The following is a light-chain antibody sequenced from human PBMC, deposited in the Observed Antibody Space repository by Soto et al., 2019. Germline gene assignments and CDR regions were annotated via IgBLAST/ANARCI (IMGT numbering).Light chain of an antibody. Sequence: EIVLTQSPATLSLSPGERATLSCRAIQSVSSDFAWYQQKPGQAPRLLIYDASNRSTGIPARFSGSGSGTDFTVTISSLEPEDFAVYYCQQRINWPPTFGGGTKVEIK. CDR3: QQRINWPPT. V-gene: IGKV3-11*01. J-gene: IGKJ4*01. CDR1: QSVSSD. CDR2: DAS.